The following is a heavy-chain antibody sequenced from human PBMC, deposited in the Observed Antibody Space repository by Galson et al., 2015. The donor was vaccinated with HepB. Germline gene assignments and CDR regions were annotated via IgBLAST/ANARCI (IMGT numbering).Heavy chain of an antibody. Sequence: SLRLSCAASGFTFSSYAMHWVRQAPGKGLEYVSAISSNGGSTYYADSVKGRFTISRDNSKNTLYLQMSSLRAEDTAVYYCVKAATGKRYSSSWYYFDYRGQGTLVTVSS. V-gene: IGHV3-64D*06. CDR3: VKAATGKRYSSSWYYFDY. D-gene: IGHD6-13*01. CDR2: ISSNGGST. J-gene: IGHJ4*02. CDR1: GFTFSSYA.